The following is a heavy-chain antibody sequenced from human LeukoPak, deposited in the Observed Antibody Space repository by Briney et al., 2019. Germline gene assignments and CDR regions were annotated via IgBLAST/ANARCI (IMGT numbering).Heavy chain of an antibody. D-gene: IGHD1-7*01. V-gene: IGHV4-59*01. J-gene: IGHJ3*02. CDR3: ARPWELQAYAFDI. CDR2: IYYSGST. Sequence: SETLSLTCTVSGGSISSYYWSWIRQPPGKGLEWIGYIYYSGSTNYNPSLKSRVTISVDTSKNQFSLKLSSVTAADTAVYYCARPWELQAYAFDIWGQGTMVTVSS. CDR1: GGSISSYY.